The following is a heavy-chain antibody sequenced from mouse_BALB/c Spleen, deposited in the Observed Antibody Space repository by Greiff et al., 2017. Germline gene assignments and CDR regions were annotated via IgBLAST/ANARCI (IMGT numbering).Heavy chain of an antibody. CDR2: ISYDGSN. J-gene: IGHJ3*01. D-gene: IGHD2-14*01. CDR1: GYSITSGYY. CDR3: ARDGVRRGAWFAY. Sequence: EVQLQESGPGLVKPSQSLSLTCSVTGYSITSGYYWYWIRQFPGNKLEWMGYISYDGSNNYNPSLKNRISITRDTSKNQFFLKLNSVTTEDTATYYCARDGVRRGAWFAYWGQGTLVTVSA. V-gene: IGHV3-6*02.